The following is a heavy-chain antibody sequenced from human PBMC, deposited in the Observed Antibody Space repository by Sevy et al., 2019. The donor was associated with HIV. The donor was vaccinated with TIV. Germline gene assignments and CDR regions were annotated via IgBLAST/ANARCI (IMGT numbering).Heavy chain of an antibody. CDR3: ARDTHDSSGWHDY. J-gene: IGHJ4*02. Sequence: GGSLRLSCAASGFTFSSYAMHWVRQAPGKGLEWVAVSSYDGSNKYYADSVKGRFTISRDNSKNTLYLQMNSLRAEDTAVYYCARDTHDSSGWHDYWGQGTLVTVSS. D-gene: IGHD3-22*01. CDR1: GFTFSSYA. V-gene: IGHV3-30-3*01. CDR2: SSYDGSNK.